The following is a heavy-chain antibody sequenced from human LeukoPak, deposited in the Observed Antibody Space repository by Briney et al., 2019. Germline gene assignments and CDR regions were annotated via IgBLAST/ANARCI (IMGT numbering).Heavy chain of an antibody. Sequence: PGGSLRLSCAASGITFSSFAMTWLRQAPGKGLEWVSGISAGDGSTYYADSVKGRFTISRDNSKNTLYLQMNSLTVEDTAVYYCAKSPRSAADNWFDPWGQGTLVTVSS. V-gene: IGHV3-23*01. CDR1: GITFSSFA. CDR3: AKSPRSAADNWFDP. J-gene: IGHJ5*02. CDR2: ISAGDGST. D-gene: IGHD6-13*01.